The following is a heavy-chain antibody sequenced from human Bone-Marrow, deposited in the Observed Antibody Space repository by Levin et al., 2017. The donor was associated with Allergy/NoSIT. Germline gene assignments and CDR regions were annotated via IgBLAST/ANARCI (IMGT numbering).Heavy chain of an antibody. J-gene: IGHJ5*01. Sequence: SCAASGFTFDDYAMHWVRQVPGKGLEWVSSISWNSTNIGYADSVKGRFIMSRDNAKNSLFLQMNSLRLEDTAFYYCAKDSGYYFGSRISFNGWFDSWGQGSLVTVSS. CDR1: GFTFDDYA. CDR2: ISWNSTNI. D-gene: IGHD3-10*01. CDR3: AKDSGYYFGSRISFNGWFDS. V-gene: IGHV3-9*01.